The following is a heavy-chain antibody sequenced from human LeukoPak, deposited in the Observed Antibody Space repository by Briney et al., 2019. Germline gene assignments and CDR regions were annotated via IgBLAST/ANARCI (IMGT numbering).Heavy chain of an antibody. V-gene: IGHV3-7*01. D-gene: IGHD3-10*01. Sequence: GGSLRLSCAASGFTFSSYWVSWVRQAPGKGLEWVANIKQDGSEKYYVDSVKGRFTISRDNAKNSLYLQMNSLRAEDTAVYYCARAVKEYYYGSAFDKSYYYYMDVWGKGTTVTISS. CDR2: IKQDGSEK. CDR3: ARAVKEYYYGSAFDKSYYYYMDV. J-gene: IGHJ6*03. CDR1: GFTFSSYW.